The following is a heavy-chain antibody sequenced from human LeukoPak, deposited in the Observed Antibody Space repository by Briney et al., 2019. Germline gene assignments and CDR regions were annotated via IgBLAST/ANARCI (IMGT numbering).Heavy chain of an antibody. J-gene: IGHJ6*02. V-gene: IGHV1-18*01. D-gene: IGHD2-2*01. CDR3: AREKVPAGMVIVDYYYGLDV. CDR2: INTKTGNT. CDR1: GHTFMSYG. Sequence: GASVKVSCKASGHTFMSYGISWVRQAPGQGLEWMGWINTKTGNTNYAQKFQGRVTMTRDTSTSTGYMEVRSLTSDDTAVYYCAREKVPAGMVIVDYYYGLDVWGQGTTVTVSS.